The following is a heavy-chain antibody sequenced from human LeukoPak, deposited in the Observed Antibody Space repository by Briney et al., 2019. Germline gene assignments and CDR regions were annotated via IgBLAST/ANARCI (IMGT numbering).Heavy chain of an antibody. CDR3: ARERSRYYGSGSYFYNWFDP. Sequence: SETLSLTCTVSGGSISSYYWSWIRQPAGKGLEWIGRIYTSGSTNYNPTLKSRVTMSVDTSKNQFSLKLSSVTAADTAVYCCARERSRYYGSGSYFYNWFDPWGQGTLVTVSS. V-gene: IGHV4-4*07. D-gene: IGHD3-10*01. J-gene: IGHJ5*02. CDR1: GGSISSYY. CDR2: IYTSGST.